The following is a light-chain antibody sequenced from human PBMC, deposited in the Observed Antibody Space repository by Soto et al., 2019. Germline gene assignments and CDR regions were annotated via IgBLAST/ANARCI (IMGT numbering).Light chain of an antibody. Sequence: QSVLTQPASVSGSPGQSITISCTGTSSDVGGYKYVSWYQQHPGKAPKLMIYAVSNRPSGVSNRFPGSKSGNTASLTISGLQAEDEADYYCSSYTSSSIYVFGAGTKVTVL. V-gene: IGLV2-14*01. CDR2: AVS. CDR3: SSYTSSSIYV. CDR1: SSDVGGYKY. J-gene: IGLJ1*01.